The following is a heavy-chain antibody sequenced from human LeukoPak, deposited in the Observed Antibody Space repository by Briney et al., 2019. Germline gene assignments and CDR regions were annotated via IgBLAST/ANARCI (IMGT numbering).Heavy chain of an antibody. CDR1: GFTFNSYG. Sequence: GGSLRLSCAASGFTFNSYGMHWVRQAPGKGLEWVAFIRYDGSNKYYADSVKGRFTISRDNSKNTLYLQMNSLRAEDTAVYYCAKDQSSSGWYFGYWGQGTLVTVSS. CDR3: AKDQSSSGWYFGY. J-gene: IGHJ4*02. CDR2: IRYDGSNK. D-gene: IGHD6-19*01. V-gene: IGHV3-30*02.